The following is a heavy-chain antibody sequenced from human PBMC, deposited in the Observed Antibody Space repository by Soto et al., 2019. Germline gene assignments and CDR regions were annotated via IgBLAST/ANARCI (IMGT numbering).Heavy chain of an antibody. D-gene: IGHD2-2*02. CDR1: GYRFTTYA. CDR2: IGPYNGNT. CDR3: ATGACSSSSCYKISGNYGNDV. J-gene: IGHJ6*02. Sequence: ASVKVSCKASGYRFTTYAIGWVRQAPGQGLEWMGWIGPYNGNTNYAREFQGRVTITTDTFTTTAYMDLRSLRSDATDVYYCATGACSSSSCYKISGNYGNDVWGQGTLVTVSS. V-gene: IGHV1-18*01.